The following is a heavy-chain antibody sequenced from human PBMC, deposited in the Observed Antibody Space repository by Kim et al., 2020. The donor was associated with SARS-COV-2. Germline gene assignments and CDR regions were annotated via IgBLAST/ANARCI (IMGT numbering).Heavy chain of an antibody. CDR3: ARRSFSIFGLNLNWFDP. D-gene: IGHD3-3*01. V-gene: IGHV4-39*01. Sequence: SETLSLTCTVSGGSISSSSYYWGWIRQPPGKGLEWIGSIYYSGSTYYNPSLKSRVTISVDTSKNQFSLKLSSVTAADTAVYYCARRSFSIFGLNLNWFDP. CDR1: GGSISSSSYY. J-gene: IGHJ5*02. CDR2: IYYSGST.